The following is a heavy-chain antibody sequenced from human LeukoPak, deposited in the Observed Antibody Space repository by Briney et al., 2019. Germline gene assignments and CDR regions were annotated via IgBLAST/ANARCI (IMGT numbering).Heavy chain of an antibody. J-gene: IGHJ6*02. CDR2: MYNSGTI. D-gene: IGHD2-2*01. CDR1: GAXISSHY. CDR3: ARDWLVVQPYIMDV. V-gene: IGHV4-59*11. Sequence: SETLSLTCNVSGAXISSHYCSWIRQPPGKGLEWIGYMYNSGTINYNPSLKSRVTISVDMSNNQFSLQLISVTAADTAVYYCARDWLVVQPYIMDVWGQGTTVTVSS.